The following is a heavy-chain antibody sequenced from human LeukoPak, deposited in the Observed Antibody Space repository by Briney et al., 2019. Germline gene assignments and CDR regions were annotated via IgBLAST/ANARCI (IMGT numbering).Heavy chain of an antibody. V-gene: IGHV3-48*03. Sequence: GGSLRLSCIGSGFTFSHYEMNWVRQAPGKGLEWISYISSSGSTIYYADSVKGRFTISRDNAKNSLYLQMNSLRAEDTAVYYCARDLCSGGSCSDYWGQGTLVTVSS. J-gene: IGHJ4*02. CDR1: GFTFSHYE. CDR2: ISSSGSTI. CDR3: ARDLCSGGSCSDY. D-gene: IGHD2-15*01.